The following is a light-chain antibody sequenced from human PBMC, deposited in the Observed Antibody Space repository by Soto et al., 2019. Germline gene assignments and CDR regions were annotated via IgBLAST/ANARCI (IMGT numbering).Light chain of an antibody. CDR1: SRDVGGYNY. CDR2: DVN. J-gene: IGLJ1*01. Sequence: QSALTQPRSVSGSPGHSVAISCTGTSRDVGGYNYVSWYQQHPGKAPKLMIYDVNRRPSGVPDRFSGSKSGNTASLTISGLQSEDEADYYCSSYADIYTFVFGTGTKVTAL. V-gene: IGLV2-11*01. CDR3: SSYADIYTFV.